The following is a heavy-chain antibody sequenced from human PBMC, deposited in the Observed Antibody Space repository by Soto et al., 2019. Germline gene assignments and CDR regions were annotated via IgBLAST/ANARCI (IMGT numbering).Heavy chain of an antibody. CDR2: INHSGST. J-gene: IGHJ3*02. CDR3: AGPKLVNDAFDI. Sequence: SETLSHTCAVYGGSFSGYYWSWIRQPPGKGLEWIGEINHSGSTNYNPSLKSRVTISVDTSKNQFSLKLSSVTAADTAVYYCAGPKLVNDAFDIWGQGTMVTVSS. CDR1: GGSFSGYY. V-gene: IGHV4-34*01. D-gene: IGHD6-13*01.